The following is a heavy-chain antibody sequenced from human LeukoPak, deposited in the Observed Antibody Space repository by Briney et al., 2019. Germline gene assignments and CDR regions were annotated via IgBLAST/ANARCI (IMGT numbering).Heavy chain of an antibody. V-gene: IGHV3-48*02. Sequence: GGSLRLSCAASGFTFSTYSMNWVRQAPGKGLEWVSYISGTSSLIYYADSVKGRYTISRDNAKNSLYLQMNSLRDEDTAVYYCVRDQFFSFDYWGQGTLVTVSS. CDR2: ISGTSSLI. CDR1: GFTFSTYS. D-gene: IGHD3-3*01. CDR3: VRDQFFSFDY. J-gene: IGHJ4*02.